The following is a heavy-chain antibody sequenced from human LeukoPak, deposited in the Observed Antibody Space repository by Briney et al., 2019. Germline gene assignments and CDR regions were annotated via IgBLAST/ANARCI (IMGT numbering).Heavy chain of an antibody. CDR3: VRVKTGSICDY. CDR1: GGSISSSNYY. Sequence: PSETLSLTCTVSGGSISSSNYYWGWNRQPPGKGLEWIASISYSGTTFYNASVKSRVTISRGTSKNQFSLSLDSVTAADTAVYYCVRVKTGSICDYWGQGTLVTVSS. V-gene: IGHV4-39*07. J-gene: IGHJ4*02. CDR2: ISYSGTT. D-gene: IGHD1-26*01.